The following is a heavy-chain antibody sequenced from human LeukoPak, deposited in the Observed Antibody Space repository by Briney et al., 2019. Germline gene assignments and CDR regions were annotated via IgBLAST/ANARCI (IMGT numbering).Heavy chain of an antibody. D-gene: IGHD3-10*01. V-gene: IGHV1-46*01. CDR3: ARSLRRGNWFDP. Sequence: GASVKVSCKASGYTFTSYYMHWVRQAPGQGLEWMGIINPSGGSTSYAQKFQGRVTMTRDMSTSTVYMELSSLRSEDTAVYYCARSLRRGNWFDPWGQGTLVTVSS. J-gene: IGHJ5*02. CDR1: GYTFTSYY. CDR2: INPSGGST.